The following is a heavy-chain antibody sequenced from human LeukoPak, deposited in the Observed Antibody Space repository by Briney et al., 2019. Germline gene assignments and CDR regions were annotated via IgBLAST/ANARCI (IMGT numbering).Heavy chain of an antibody. J-gene: IGHJ4*02. V-gene: IGHV3-23*01. D-gene: IGHD3-9*01. CDR2: ISYNGGSA. CDR1: GGSFSDYY. CDR3: AKDDSRYPSFFDY. Sequence: ETLSLTCAVYGGSFSDYYWSWIRQPPGKGLEWVSCISYNGGSAHYADSVKGRFTVSRDNSKNIAHLQMDSLRAEDTAVYYCAKDDSRYPSFFDYWGQGNLVTVSS.